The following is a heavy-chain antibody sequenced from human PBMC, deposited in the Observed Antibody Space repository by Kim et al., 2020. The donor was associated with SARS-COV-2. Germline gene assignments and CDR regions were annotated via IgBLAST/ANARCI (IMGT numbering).Heavy chain of an antibody. CDR1: GGSISSSSYY. J-gene: IGHJ4*02. V-gene: IGHV4-39*01. CDR3: ARRTPRAVTRYFDY. Sequence: SETLSLTCTVSGGSISSSSYYWGWIRQPPGKGLEWIGSIYYSGSTYYNPSLKSRVTISVDTSKNQFSLKLSSVTAADTAVYYCARRTPRAVTRYFDYWGQGTLVTVSS. D-gene: IGHD4-17*01. CDR2: IYYSGST.